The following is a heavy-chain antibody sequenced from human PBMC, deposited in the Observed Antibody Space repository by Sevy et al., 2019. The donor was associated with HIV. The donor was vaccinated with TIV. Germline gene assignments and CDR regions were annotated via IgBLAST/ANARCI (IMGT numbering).Heavy chain of an antibody. CDR3: ARDPYSGSYGGAFDI. D-gene: IGHD1-26*01. CDR1: GFTFSSYA. J-gene: IGHJ3*02. CDR2: ISYVGSNK. V-gene: IGHV3-30-3*01. Sequence: GGSLRLSCAASGFTFSSYAMHWVRQAPGKGLEWVAVISYVGSNKYYADSVKGRFTISRDNSKNTLYLQMNSLRAEDTAVYYCARDPYSGSYGGAFDIWGQGTMVTVSS.